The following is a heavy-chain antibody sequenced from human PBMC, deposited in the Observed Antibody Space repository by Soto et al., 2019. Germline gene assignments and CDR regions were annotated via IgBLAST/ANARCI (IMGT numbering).Heavy chain of an antibody. CDR1: GGTFSSYA. D-gene: IGHD3-10*01. V-gene: IGHV1-69*13. J-gene: IGHJ5*02. Sequence: SVKVSCKASGGTFSSYAISWVRQAPGQGLEWMGGIIPIFGTANYAQKFQGRVTITADESTSTAYMELSSLRSEDPAVYYCARPMVRYNWFDPWGQGTLVTVSS. CDR3: ARPMVRYNWFDP. CDR2: IIPIFGTA.